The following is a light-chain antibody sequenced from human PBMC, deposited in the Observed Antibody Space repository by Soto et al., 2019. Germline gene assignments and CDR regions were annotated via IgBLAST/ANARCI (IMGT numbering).Light chain of an antibody. CDR3: AAWDDSLNGPV. V-gene: IGLV2-8*01. CDR1: SSDVGGYNY. CDR2: EVS. J-gene: IGLJ2*01. Sequence: QSALTQPPSASGSPGQSVTISCTGTSSDVGGYNYVSWYQQHPGKAPKLMICEVSKRPSGVPDRFSASKSGNTASLTVSGLQAEDEADYYCAAWDDSLNGPVFGGGTKVTVL.